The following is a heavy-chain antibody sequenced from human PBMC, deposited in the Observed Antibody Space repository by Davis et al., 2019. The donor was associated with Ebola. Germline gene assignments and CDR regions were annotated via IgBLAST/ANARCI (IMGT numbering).Heavy chain of an antibody. V-gene: IGHV5-51*01. J-gene: IGHJ4*02. CDR1: GYSFTSYW. CDR2: IYPGDSDT. CDR3: ARQGGPEEGIFDY. Sequence: GESLKISCTGSGYSFTSYWIGRVRQMPGKGLEWMGIIYPGDSDTRYSPCVQGQVTISADKSISTAYVQWSSLKASDTAMYYCARQGGPEEGIFDYWGQGTLVTVSS. D-gene: IGHD1-14*01.